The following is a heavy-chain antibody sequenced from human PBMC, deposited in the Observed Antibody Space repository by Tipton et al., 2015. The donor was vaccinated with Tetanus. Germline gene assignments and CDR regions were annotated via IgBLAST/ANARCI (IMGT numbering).Heavy chain of an antibody. Sequence: TLSLTCNVTGALLTTGGYSWGWIRQPPGKGLEWLANVSYSGRTNSNYSLKSRITISQDTSKNQFSLRLTSVTAADTAVYYCAGANNEFPKKGPFDSWGQGRLVIVSS. CDR1: GALLTTGGYS. V-gene: IGHV4-61*08. J-gene: IGHJ4*02. CDR2: VSYSGRT. D-gene: IGHD1-1*01. CDR3: AGANNEFPKKGPFDS.